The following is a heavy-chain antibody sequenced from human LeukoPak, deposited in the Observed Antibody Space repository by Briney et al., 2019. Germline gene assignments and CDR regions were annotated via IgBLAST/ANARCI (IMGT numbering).Heavy chain of an antibody. CDR1: GYTLTELS. V-gene: IGHV1-2*02. D-gene: IGHD5-18*01. CDR2: ISPDSGGT. J-gene: IGHJ4*02. Sequence: GASVKVSCKVSGYTLTELSMHWMRQAPGQGLEWMGWISPDSGGTNFAQKFQGRVTMTRDTSISTTYMEVSGLSSDDTAVYYCAGRPDTRSIPLFDYWGQGTLVTVSS. CDR3: AGRPDTRSIPLFDY.